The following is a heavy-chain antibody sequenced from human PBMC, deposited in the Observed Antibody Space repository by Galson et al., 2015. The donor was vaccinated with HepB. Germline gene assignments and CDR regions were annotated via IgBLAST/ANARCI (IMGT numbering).Heavy chain of an antibody. CDR2: INQDETKK. J-gene: IGHJ4*02. Sequence: SLRLSCATSGFRFSAYWMSWVRQAPGKGLEWLADINQDETKKNYVDSVKGRFTISRDNADNSLFLQMNRLRAEDTAIYFCARDWGGFYYSSGSFFDSWGLGTLVTVSS. CDR1: GFRFSAYW. D-gene: IGHD3-10*01. V-gene: IGHV3-7*03. CDR3: ARDWGGFYYSSGSFFDS.